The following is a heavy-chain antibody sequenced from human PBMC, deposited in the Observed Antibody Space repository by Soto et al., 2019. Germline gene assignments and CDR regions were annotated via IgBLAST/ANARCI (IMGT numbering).Heavy chain of an antibody. D-gene: IGHD3-3*01. CDR2: ISYDGSNK. CDR1: GFTFSSYA. Sequence: GGSLRLSCAASGFTFSSYAMHWVRQAPGKGLEWVAVISYDGSNKYYADSMKGRFTISRDNSKNTLYLQMNSLRAEDTAVYYCARAGFLDSPLDYWGQGTLVTVSS. V-gene: IGHV3-30-3*01. J-gene: IGHJ4*02. CDR3: ARAGFLDSPLDY.